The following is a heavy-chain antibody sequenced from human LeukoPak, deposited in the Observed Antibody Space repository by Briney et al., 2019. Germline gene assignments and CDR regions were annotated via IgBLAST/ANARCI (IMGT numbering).Heavy chain of an antibody. J-gene: IGHJ4*02. CDR3: ARGGGIQLWLRYFDY. V-gene: IGHV4-31*03. D-gene: IGHD5-18*01. CDR1: GGSISSGGYY. CDR2: IYYSGST. Sequence: SETLSLTCSVSGGSISSGGYYWSWIRQHPGKGLEWIGYIYYSGSTYYNPSLKSRVTISVDTSKNQFSLKLSSVTAADTAVYYCARGGGIQLWLRYFDYWGQGTLVTVSS.